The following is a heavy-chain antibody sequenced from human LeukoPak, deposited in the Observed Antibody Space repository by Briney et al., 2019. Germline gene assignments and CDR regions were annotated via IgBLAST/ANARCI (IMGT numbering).Heavy chain of an antibody. CDR1: GGTFSSYA. Sequence: SVKVSCRASGGTFSSYAISWVRQAPGQGLEWMGGIIPIFGTANYAQKFQGRVTITADKSTSTAYMELSSLRSEDTAVYYCARDEWSAAAGTSYNWFDPWGQGTLVTVSS. V-gene: IGHV1-69*06. D-gene: IGHD6-13*01. J-gene: IGHJ5*02. CDR2: IIPIFGTA. CDR3: ARDEWSAAAGTSYNWFDP.